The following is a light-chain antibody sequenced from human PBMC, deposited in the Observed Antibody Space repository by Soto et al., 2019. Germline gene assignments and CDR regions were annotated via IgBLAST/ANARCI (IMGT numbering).Light chain of an antibody. CDR1: TIGGIS. CDR3: QVWDSSSDHFV. J-gene: IGLJ1*01. CDR2: DDT. V-gene: IGLV3-21*02. Sequence: SYELIQPPSVSVAPGPTARITCGGDTIGGISGHWYQQNPGQTPVLVVHDDTDRPSGIPERFSGSKYGNTATLTITWVEDGDEADYYCQVWDSSSDHFVFGTGTTVTVL.